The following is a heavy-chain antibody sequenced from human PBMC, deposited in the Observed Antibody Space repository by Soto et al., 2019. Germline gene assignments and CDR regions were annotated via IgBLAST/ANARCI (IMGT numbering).Heavy chain of an antibody. CDR3: ARESRCFCSGGSCYGQFDH. CDR2: ISAYNGYT. V-gene: IGHV1-18*01. J-gene: IGHJ4*02. Sequence: ASVKVYCKASGYSFTSYCINWVRQAPGHGLEWMAWISAYNGYTNYAQKLQGRVTMTTDTSTSTAYMELRSLRSDDTAVYYCARESRCFCSGGSCYGQFDHWGRGTLVIGSA. CDR1: GYSFTSYC. D-gene: IGHD2-15*01.